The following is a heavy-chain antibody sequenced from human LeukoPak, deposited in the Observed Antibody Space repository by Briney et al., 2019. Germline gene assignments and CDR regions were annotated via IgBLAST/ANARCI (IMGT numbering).Heavy chain of an antibody. J-gene: IGHJ5*02. V-gene: IGHV5-51*01. CDR1: GYSFTTYW. CDR3: VRQRGSSCTINHCDP. Sequence: GESLKISCETSGYSFTTYWIGWVRQMPGTGLEWVGAIYPDDSDSRYSPSFQGQVVISADRSIRTAYLQWNSLKTSDTAMYYCVRQRGSSCTINHCDPWGQGTLVTVSS. CDR2: IYPDDSDS. D-gene: IGHD2-8*01.